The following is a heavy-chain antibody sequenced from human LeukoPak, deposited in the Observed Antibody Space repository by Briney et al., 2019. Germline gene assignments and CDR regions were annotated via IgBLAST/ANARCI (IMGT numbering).Heavy chain of an antibody. CDR1: GFTFSSYA. Sequence: PGGSLRLSCAASGFTFSSYAMHWVRQAPGKGLEWVAVISHDGSNKYYADSVKGRFTISRDNSKNTLYLQMNSLRAEDTAVYYCARDVGATYYDFWSGYYTDYYYYGMDVWGQGTTVTVSS. CDR2: ISHDGSNK. V-gene: IGHV3-30*04. D-gene: IGHD3-3*01. J-gene: IGHJ6*02. CDR3: ARDVGATYYDFWSGYYTDYYYYGMDV.